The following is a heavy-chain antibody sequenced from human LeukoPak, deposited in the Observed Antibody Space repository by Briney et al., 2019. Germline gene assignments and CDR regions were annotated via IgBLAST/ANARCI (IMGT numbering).Heavy chain of an antibody. D-gene: IGHD3-3*01. V-gene: IGHV1-69*05. CDR3: ARDSVGDIIIHGMDV. CDR2: IIPIFGTA. J-gene: IGHJ3*01. Sequence: GSSVKVSCKASGGTFSSYAISWVRQAPGQGLEWMGGIIPIFGTANYAQKFQGRVTITTDESTSTAYMELRSLRSEDTAVFYCARDSVGDIIIHGMDVWGQGTMVTVSS. CDR1: GGTFSSYA.